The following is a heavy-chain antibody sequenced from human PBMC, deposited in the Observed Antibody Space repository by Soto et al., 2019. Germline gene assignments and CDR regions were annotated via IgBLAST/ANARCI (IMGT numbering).Heavy chain of an antibody. CDR1: GVSMSNGGYY. CDR3: ARVLRAFRAFDI. J-gene: IGHJ3*02. Sequence: QVQLQESCPGLVKPSQTLSLTCTVSGVSMSNGGYYWSWIRQHPGKGLEWTGYIYYSGSTYYNPSLKSRVTIPVDTSKNQFSLKLSSVTAADTAVYYCARVLRAFRAFDIWGQGTMVTVSS. V-gene: IGHV4-31*03. CDR2: IYYSGST.